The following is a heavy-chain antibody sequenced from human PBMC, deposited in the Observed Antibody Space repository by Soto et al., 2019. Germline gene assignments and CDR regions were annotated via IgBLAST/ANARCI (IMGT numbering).Heavy chain of an antibody. V-gene: IGHV4-30-2*01. Sequence: QLQLQESGSGLVKPSQTLSLTCAVSGGSISSGGYSWSWIRQPPGKGLEWIGYIYHSGSTYYNPSLKSLGTISVDRSKNQFSLKLSSVTAADTAVYYCVRAGGLGAVAVDYWGQGTLVTVSS. CDR2: IYHSGST. J-gene: IGHJ4*02. D-gene: IGHD6-19*01. CDR3: VRAGGLGAVAVDY. CDR1: GGSISSGGYS.